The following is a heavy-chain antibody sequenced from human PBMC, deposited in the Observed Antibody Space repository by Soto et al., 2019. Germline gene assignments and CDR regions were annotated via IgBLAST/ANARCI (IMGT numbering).Heavy chain of an antibody. D-gene: IGHD3-10*01. Sequence: EVQLVQTGGGLIKPGGSLSHSCAASGLSVSDKYMSWVRQAPGKGLEWVSLTYTGGNSYFADFVKGRFIVSRDISKNTLFLHMNSLAAEDTAVYYCAREGYAYGLDFWGQGSLVTVSS. V-gene: IGHV3-53*02. CDR3: AREGYAYGLDF. CDR2: TYTGGNS. CDR1: GLSVSDKY. J-gene: IGHJ4*02.